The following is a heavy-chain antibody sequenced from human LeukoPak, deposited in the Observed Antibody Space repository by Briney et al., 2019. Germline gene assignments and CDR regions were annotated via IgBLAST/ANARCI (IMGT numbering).Heavy chain of an antibody. D-gene: IGHD2-15*01. J-gene: IGHJ5*02. CDR2: IRYDRSNQ. CDR3: ARDRVVVAATPLYNWFDP. Sequence: GGSLRLSCAASGFIFSSYGMHWVRQAPGKGGEGGAFIRYDRSNQYYADSVTGRFTISRDNAKNSLYLQMNSLRAEDTALYYCARDRVVVAATPLYNWFDPWGQGTLVTVSS. CDR1: GFIFSSYG. V-gene: IGHV3-30*02.